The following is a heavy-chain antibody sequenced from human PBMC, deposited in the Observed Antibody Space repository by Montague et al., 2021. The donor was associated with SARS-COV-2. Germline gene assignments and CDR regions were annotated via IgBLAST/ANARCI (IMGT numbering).Heavy chain of an antibody. J-gene: IGHJ6*02. D-gene: IGHD3-9*01. Sequence: SETLSLTCTVSGGSISSSSYYWGWIRQPPGKGLTWNGSIYDSGSTYYNPSIKSRVTISVDTSKNPFSLKLSSVTAADTAVYYCASVLYYDILTGWYGMDVWGQGTTVTVSS. CDR3: ASVLYYDILTGWYGMDV. V-gene: IGHV4-39*01. CDR1: GGSISSSSYY. CDR2: IYDSGST.